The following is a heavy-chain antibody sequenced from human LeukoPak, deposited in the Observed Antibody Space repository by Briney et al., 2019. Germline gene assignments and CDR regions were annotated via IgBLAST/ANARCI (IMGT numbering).Heavy chain of an antibody. CDR1: GYTFTGYY. J-gene: IGHJ6*02. V-gene: IGHV1-69*04. CDR2: IIPILGIA. D-gene: IGHD4-11*01. CDR3: AREVTTVIVDYYYGMDV. Sequence: GASVKVSCKASGYTFTGYYMHWVRQAPGQGLEWMGRIIPILGIANYAQKFQGRVTITADKSTSTAYMELSSLRSEDTAVYYCAREVTTVIVDYYYGMDVWGQGTTVTVSS.